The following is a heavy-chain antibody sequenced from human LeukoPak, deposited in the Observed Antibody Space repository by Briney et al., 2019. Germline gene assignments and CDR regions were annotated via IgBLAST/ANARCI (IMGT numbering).Heavy chain of an antibody. CDR1: GYTFTSYG. Sequence: GASVKVSCKASGYTFTSYGISWVRQAPGKGLEWMGLIDPEDGEPLYAENFQGRVTITADTSRETSYMELSSLRSDDTAIYYCATLVTTGDWGQGTLVTVSS. V-gene: IGHV1-69-2*01. CDR2: IDPEDGEP. CDR3: ATLVTTGD. J-gene: IGHJ4*02. D-gene: IGHD2-21*02.